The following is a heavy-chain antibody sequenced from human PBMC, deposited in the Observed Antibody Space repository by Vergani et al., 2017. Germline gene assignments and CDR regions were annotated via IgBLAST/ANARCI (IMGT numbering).Heavy chain of an antibody. CDR2: ISGSGGST. J-gene: IGHJ6*02. CDR3: AKGYGSGRGMDYGMDV. D-gene: IGHD3-10*01. Sequence: VQLVESGGGLVKPGGSLRLSCAASGFTFSSYAMSWVRQAPGKGLEWVSAISGSGGSTYYADSVKGRFTISRDNYKNTLYLQMNSLRAEDTAVYYCAKGYGSGRGMDYGMDVWGQGTTVTVSS. V-gene: IGHV3-23*04. CDR1: GFTFSSYA.